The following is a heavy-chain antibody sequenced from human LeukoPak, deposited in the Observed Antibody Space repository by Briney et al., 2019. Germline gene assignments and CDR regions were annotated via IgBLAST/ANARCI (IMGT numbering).Heavy chain of an antibody. D-gene: IGHD1-1*01. CDR3: TGHPPGTTNGWFDP. CDR2: INPASGGP. CDR1: GYTFTDYF. J-gene: IGHJ5*02. V-gene: IGHV1-2*02. Sequence: ASVKVSCKASGYTFTDYFMHWVRQAPGQGLEWMGWINPASGGPNYPQKFQGRVTMTRDTSISTAYMELSRLTSDDTAVYYCTGHPPGTTNGWFDPWGQGTLVTVSS.